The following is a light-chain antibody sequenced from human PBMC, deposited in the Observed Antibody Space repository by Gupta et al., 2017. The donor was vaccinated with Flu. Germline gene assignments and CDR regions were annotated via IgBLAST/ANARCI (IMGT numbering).Light chain of an antibody. J-gene: IGLJ2*01. CDR1: ISDIGAPSD. CDR3: QSYDSSLSGSV. Sequence: QSVLTQPPSVSGAPGQRVTISCTGTISDIGAPSDVHWYQFLPGTAPKLLISGNNNRPPGVPDRFSASKSGTSASLAITGLQAEDEGHYYCQSYDSSLSGSVFGGGTKLTVL. CDR2: GNN. V-gene: IGLV1-40*01.